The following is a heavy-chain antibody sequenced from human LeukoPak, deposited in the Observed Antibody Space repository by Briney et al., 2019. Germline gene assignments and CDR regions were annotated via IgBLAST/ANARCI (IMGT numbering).Heavy chain of an antibody. CDR1: GFTFSSYR. J-gene: IGHJ6*02. V-gene: IGHV3-21*01. Sequence: GGPLRLSCAASGFTFSSYRMNWVRQAPGKGLEWVSSISSSSSYIYYADSVKGRFTIYRDNAKNSLYLQMNSVRAEDTAVYYCARDSIDDYGERSYYYYGMDVWGQGTTVTVSS. CDR3: ARDSIDDYGERSYYYYGMDV. CDR2: ISSSSSYI. D-gene: IGHD4-17*01.